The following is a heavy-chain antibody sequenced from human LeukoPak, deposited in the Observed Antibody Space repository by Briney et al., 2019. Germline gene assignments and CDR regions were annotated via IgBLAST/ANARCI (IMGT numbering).Heavy chain of an antibody. J-gene: IGHJ4*02. CDR2: IWYDGSNK. D-gene: IGHD3-9*01. CDR1: GFTFSSYW. Sequence: GGSLRLSCAASGFTFSSYWMSWVRQALGKGLEWVAVIWYDGSNKYYADSVKGRFTISRDNSKNTLYLQMNSLRAEDTAVYYCARDYGDILTGYYEGGFDYWGQGTLVTVSS. V-gene: IGHV3-33*08. CDR3: ARDYGDILTGYYEGGFDY.